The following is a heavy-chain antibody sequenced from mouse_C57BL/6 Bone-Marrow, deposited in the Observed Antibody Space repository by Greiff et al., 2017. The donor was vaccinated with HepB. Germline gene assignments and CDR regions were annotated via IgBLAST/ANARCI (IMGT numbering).Heavy chain of an antibody. Sequence: VQLKESGAELARPGASVKLSCKASGYTFTSYGISWVKQRTGQGLEWIGEIYPRSGNTYYNEKFKGKATLTADKSSSTAYMELRSLTSEDSAVYFCARLGIYYGNYWGQGTTLTVSS. D-gene: IGHD2-1*01. V-gene: IGHV1-81*01. J-gene: IGHJ2*01. CDR2: IYPRSGNT. CDR3: ARLGIYYGNY. CDR1: GYTFTSYG.